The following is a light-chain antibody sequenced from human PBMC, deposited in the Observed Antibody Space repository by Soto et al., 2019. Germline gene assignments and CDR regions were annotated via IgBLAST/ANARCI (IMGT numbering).Light chain of an antibody. CDR1: QSVSSN. Sequence: EIVLTQSPGTLSLSPGERATLSCRASQSVSSNLAWYQQKPGQAPRVLISGASSRATGIPDRFSGSGSGTDFTLTISRLEPEDFAVFYCQQYGSSSITFGQGTRLEIK. V-gene: IGKV3-20*01. CDR3: QQYGSSSIT. CDR2: GAS. J-gene: IGKJ5*01.